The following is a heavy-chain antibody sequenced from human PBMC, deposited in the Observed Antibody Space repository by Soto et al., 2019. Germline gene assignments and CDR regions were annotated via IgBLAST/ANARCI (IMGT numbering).Heavy chain of an antibody. J-gene: IGHJ5*02. D-gene: IGHD3-3*01. CDR2: IYHSGST. CDR3: VRGGFITTFITSVFDL. V-gene: IGHV4-38-2*01. Sequence: PSETLSLTCAVSGYSIPSGYYWGWIRQPQGKGLEWIGSIYHSGSTYHNPSLENRVTISVDPSKNQFSLKLRSVTAADTAVYYCVRGGFITTFITSVFDLWGQGTLVTVSS. CDR1: GYSIPSGYY.